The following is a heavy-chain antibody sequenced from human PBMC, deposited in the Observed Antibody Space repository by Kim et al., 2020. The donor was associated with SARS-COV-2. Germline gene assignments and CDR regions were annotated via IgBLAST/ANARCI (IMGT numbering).Heavy chain of an antibody. CDR2: TSYDGRNT. CDR1: GFTFGSYG. D-gene: IGHD6-13*01. J-gene: IGHJ6*01. Sequence: GGSLRLSCAASGFTFGSYGMHWVRQAPGKGLEWVAVTSYDGRNTFYGVSVKGRFSISRDNSKNTLYLQMSSLRPDDTATYYCVKGEGGSSGWWYYSGLDV. CDR3: VKGEGGSSGWWYYSGLDV. V-gene: IGHV3-30*18.